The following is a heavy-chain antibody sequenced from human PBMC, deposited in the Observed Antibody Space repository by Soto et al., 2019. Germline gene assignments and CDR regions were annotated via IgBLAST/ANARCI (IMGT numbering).Heavy chain of an antibody. D-gene: IGHD6-6*01. V-gene: IGHV4-31*03. CDR1: GDSITSGGYY. CDR3: ARALATRPTGDLYYFDS. J-gene: IGHJ4*02. CDR2: IYYSGTT. Sequence: QVQLQESGPGLVKPSQTLSLTCTVSGDSITSGGYYWSWIRQHPGKGLERIGYIYYSGTTYYNPSLKSRVSMSVDTSGNQFSLRLRSVTSADTAVYYCARALATRPTGDLYYFDSWGQGTLVTVSS.